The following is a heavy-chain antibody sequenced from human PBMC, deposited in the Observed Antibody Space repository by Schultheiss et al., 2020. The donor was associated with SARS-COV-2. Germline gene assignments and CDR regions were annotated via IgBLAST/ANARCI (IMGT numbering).Heavy chain of an antibody. CDR2: ISAYNGNT. V-gene: IGHV1-18*01. Sequence: ASVKVSCKVSGYTLTELSMHWVRQAPGKGLEWMGWISAYNGNTNYAQKLQGRVTMTTDTSTSTAYMELRSLRSDDTAVYYCASFDIRKRYGMDVWGQGTTVTVSS. CDR1: GYTLTELS. J-gene: IGHJ6*02. D-gene: IGHD3-9*01. CDR3: ASFDIRKRYGMDV.